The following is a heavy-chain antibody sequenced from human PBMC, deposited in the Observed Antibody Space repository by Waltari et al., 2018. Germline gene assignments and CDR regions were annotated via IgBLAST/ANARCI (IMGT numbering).Heavy chain of an antibody. J-gene: IGHJ4*02. Sequence: QVQLQESGPGLVKPSQTLSLTCTVSGGSISSGGYYWSWIRQHPGKGLEWIGYIYYSGSTYYNPSLKIRVTISVDTSKNQFSLKLSSVTAADTAVYYCARGTYYYGSGSYRPLYFDYWGQGTLVTVSS. CDR2: IYYSGST. CDR3: ARGTYYYGSGSYRPLYFDY. CDR1: GGSISSGGYY. D-gene: IGHD3-10*01. V-gene: IGHV4-31*03.